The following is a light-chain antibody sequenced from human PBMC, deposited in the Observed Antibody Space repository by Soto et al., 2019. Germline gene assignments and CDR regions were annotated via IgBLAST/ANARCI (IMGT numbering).Light chain of an antibody. J-gene: IGKJ1*01. V-gene: IGKV4-1*01. CDR1: QSVLYSSNNKNY. CDR2: WAS. CDR3: QQYYSPWT. Sequence: DIVMTQSPDSLAVSLGERATINCKSSQSVLYSSNNKNYLAWYQQKSGQPPKLLIYWASTRESGVPDRFSGSWSGTDFTLTISSLQSEDVSLYYCQQYYSPWTFGQATKVQIK.